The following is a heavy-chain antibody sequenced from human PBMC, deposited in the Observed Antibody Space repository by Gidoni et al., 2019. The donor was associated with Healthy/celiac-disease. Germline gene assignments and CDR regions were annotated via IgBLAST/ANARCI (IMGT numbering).Heavy chain of an antibody. V-gene: IGHV4-4*02. Sequence: QVQLQESGPGLVKPSGTLSLTCAVSGGSISSSNWWSWVRQPPGKGMEWIGEIYHSGSTNYNQSLKSRVTISVDKSKNQFSLKLSSVTAADTAVYYCARSPRYYDSSGYSPHLDYWGQGTLVTVSS. CDR3: ARSPRYYDSSGYSPHLDY. J-gene: IGHJ4*02. CDR1: GGSISSSNW. D-gene: IGHD3-22*01. CDR2: IYHSGST.